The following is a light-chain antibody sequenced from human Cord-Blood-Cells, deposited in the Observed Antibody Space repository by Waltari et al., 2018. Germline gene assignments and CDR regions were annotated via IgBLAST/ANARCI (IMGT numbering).Light chain of an antibody. Sequence: QSAMTQPASVSVSPGQSITISCTATSSDVGSYNLFYCNQQHPGKAHKPMVYEVSKRPSGVPERFSGSKSGNTASRIVSGVQAEDEADYYCSSYAGSNNYVFGTGTKVTVL. CDR2: EVS. J-gene: IGLJ1*01. CDR3: SSYAGSNNYV. CDR1: SSDVGSYNL. V-gene: IGLV2-8*01.